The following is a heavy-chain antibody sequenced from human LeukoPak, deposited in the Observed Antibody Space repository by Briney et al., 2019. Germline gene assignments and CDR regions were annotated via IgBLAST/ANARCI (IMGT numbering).Heavy chain of an antibody. D-gene: IGHD3-10*01. J-gene: IGHJ4*02. CDR1: GGSISSYY. CDR3: ARDDALRGASDY. Sequence: PSETLSLTCTVSGGSISSYYWSWIRQPPGKGLEWIGYIYYSGSANYNPSLKSRVTISIDTSKNQFSLKLSSVIAADTAVYYCARDDALRGASDYWGQGTLVTVSS. V-gene: IGHV4-59*01. CDR2: IYYSGSA.